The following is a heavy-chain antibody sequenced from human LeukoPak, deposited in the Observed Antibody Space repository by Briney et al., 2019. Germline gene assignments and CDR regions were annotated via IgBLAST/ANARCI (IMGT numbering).Heavy chain of an antibody. CDR1: GGSISGYY. CDR2: IYNSGNT. J-gene: IGHJ4*02. D-gene: IGHD3-22*01. V-gene: IGHV4-59*01. Sequence: SETLSLTCTVSGGSISGYYWSWIRQPPGKGLEWIGYIYNSGNTNYNPSLKSRVTISGDTSKNQFSLKLSSVTAADTAVYFCARYDSSGRTFDFWGQGTLVTVSS. CDR3: ARYDSSGRTFDF.